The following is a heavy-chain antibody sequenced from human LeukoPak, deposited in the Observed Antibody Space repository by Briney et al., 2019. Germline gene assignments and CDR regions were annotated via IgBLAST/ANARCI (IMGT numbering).Heavy chain of an antibody. CDR3: ARGGYNWNDRFDY. Sequence: GGSLRLSCAASGFTFSHYYMTGVRQAPGKGLEWVSSISGSSGYIFYADSVRGRFTISRDNAKNSLYLQMNSLRAEDTAIYYCARGGYNWNDRFDYWGQGTLVTVSS. V-gene: IGHV3-21*01. J-gene: IGHJ4*02. D-gene: IGHD1-1*01. CDR1: GFTFSHYY. CDR2: ISGSSGYI.